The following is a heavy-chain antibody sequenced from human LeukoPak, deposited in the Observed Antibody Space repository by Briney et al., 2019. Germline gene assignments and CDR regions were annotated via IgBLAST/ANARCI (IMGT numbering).Heavy chain of an antibody. D-gene: IGHD6-19*01. J-gene: IGHJ4*02. V-gene: IGHV3-20*04. Sequence: GGSMRLSCAASGFTFEEHGMSWVRQAPGKGLEWVSGINWNGGSTGYGESAKGRFTISRDNAKNSLYLQMNSLRAEHTALYYCAGGDSSGWYFDYWGQGIMVTVSS. CDR3: AGGDSSGWYFDY. CDR1: GFTFEEHG. CDR2: INWNGGST.